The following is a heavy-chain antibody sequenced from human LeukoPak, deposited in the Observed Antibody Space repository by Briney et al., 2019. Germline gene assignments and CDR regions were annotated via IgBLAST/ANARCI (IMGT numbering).Heavy chain of an antibody. Sequence: ASVKVSYKASGYTFTSYGISWVRQAPGQGLEWMGWISAYNGNTNYAQKLQGRVTMTTDTSTSTAYMELRSLRSDDTAVYYCARSGWYYYDSSGPGWDWGQGTLVTVSS. V-gene: IGHV1-18*01. CDR3: ARSGWYYYDSSGPGWD. CDR2: ISAYNGNT. D-gene: IGHD3-22*01. CDR1: GYTFTSYG. J-gene: IGHJ4*02.